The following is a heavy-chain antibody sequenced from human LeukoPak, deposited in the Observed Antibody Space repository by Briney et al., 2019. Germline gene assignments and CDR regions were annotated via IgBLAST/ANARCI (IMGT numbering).Heavy chain of an antibody. CDR1: GGSMKNSF. CDR3: ARNRFQLSGAYWFDP. CDR2: MSDTGIT. J-gene: IGHJ5*02. Sequence: PSETLSLTCSVSGGSMKNSFWSWIRQTPRKGLEWIGYMSDTGITNSNPSLKSRVTFSIDTSKDHFYLKLRSVTAADTAPYFCARNRFQLSGAYWFDPWGRGTLVTVSS. D-gene: IGHD2/OR15-2a*01. V-gene: IGHV4-59*01.